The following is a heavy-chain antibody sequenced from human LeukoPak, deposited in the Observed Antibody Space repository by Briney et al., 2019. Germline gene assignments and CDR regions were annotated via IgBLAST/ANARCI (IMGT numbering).Heavy chain of an antibody. J-gene: IGHJ6*03. V-gene: IGHV4-34*01. CDR3: ARQKRQNDYYYYMDV. CDR1: GGSFSGYY. Sequence: SSETLSLTCAVYGGSFSGYYWSWIRQPPGKGLEWIGEINHSGNTNYNPSLKSRVTISVDTSKNQFSLKLSFVTAADTAVYYCARQKRQNDYYYYMDVWGKGTTVTVSS. D-gene: IGHD2/OR15-2a*01. CDR2: INHSGNT.